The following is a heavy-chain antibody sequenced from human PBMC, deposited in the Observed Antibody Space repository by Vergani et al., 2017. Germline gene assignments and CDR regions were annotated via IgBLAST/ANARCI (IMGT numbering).Heavy chain of an antibody. J-gene: IGHJ4*02. Sequence: QVQLQESGPGLVKPSETLSLTCTVSNYSLSRGYFWGWIRRPPGKGLEWIASFHHTGMTYNNPSLKSRVTISVDTSKDLISLKLNSVTAADTALYYCARHGGSGNFYHLFDSRGQGTLVTVSS. CDR1: NYSLSRGYF. V-gene: IGHV4-38-2*02. D-gene: IGHD3-10*01. CDR2: FHHTGMT. CDR3: ARHGGSGNFYHLFDS.